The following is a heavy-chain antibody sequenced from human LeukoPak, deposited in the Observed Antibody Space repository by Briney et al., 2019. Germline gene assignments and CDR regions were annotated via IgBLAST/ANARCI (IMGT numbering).Heavy chain of an antibody. V-gene: IGHV1-46*01. CDR2: INPSAGNT. CDR1: GYTFTSYY. CDR3: ARQKNDYGDYPDAFDI. D-gene: IGHD4-17*01. Sequence: ASVKVSCKASGYTFTSYYIHWVRLAPGQGLEWMGLINPSAGNTAYAQKFQGRGSMTSDTSTSTVYMELSSLRSEDTAVYYCARQKNDYGDYPDAFDIWGQGTMVTVSS. J-gene: IGHJ3*02.